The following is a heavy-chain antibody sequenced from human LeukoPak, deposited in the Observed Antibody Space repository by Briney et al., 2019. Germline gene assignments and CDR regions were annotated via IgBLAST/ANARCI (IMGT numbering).Heavy chain of an antibody. CDR1: GYTFTGYY. CDR2: INSNSGGT. Sequence: EASVKVSCKASGYTFTGYYIHWMRQAPRQGLEWMGWINSNSGGTNYEQRLQGRVTLTRDTSTSTAYMELSSLTYDDTAVYYCARDWAGFGSGWYDFWGQGTLVTVSS. J-gene: IGHJ5*01. D-gene: IGHD6-19*01. V-gene: IGHV1-2*02. CDR3: ARDWAGFGSGWYDF.